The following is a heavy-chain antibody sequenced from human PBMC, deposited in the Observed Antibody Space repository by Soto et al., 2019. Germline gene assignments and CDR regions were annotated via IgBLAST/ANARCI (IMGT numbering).Heavy chain of an antibody. CDR3: AKDGLAYDSSGPFPDY. J-gene: IGHJ4*02. CDR1: GFTFSSYG. Sequence: PGGSLRLSCAASGFTFSSYGMHWVRQAPGKGLEWVAVISYDGSNKYYADSVKGRFTISRDNSKNTLYLQMNSLRAEDMAVYYCAKDGLAYDSSGPFPDYWGQGTLVTVSS. CDR2: ISYDGSNK. D-gene: IGHD3-22*01. V-gene: IGHV3-30*18.